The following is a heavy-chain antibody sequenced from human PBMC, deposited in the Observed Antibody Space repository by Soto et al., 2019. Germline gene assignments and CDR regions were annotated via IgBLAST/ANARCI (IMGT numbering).Heavy chain of an antibody. Sequence: QVQLVQSGAEVKKPGASVKVSCKATGYTLSGYGISWVRQAPAQGLEWMGWISADNGDTNYAQKFQGRITMTTDTSTSTAYMELRSLRSDDTAVYSCAGSTRKGWFDPWGQGTLVTVSS. V-gene: IGHV1-18*01. CDR1: GYTLSGYG. CDR3: AGSTRKGWFDP. CDR2: ISADNGDT. J-gene: IGHJ5*02.